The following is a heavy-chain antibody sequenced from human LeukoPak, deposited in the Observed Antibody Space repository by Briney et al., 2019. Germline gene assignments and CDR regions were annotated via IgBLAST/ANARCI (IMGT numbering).Heavy chain of an antibody. CDR1: GFTFSSYA. Sequence: GGSLRLSCAASGFTFSSYAMSWVRQAPGKGLEWVSAISGSGGSTYYADSVKGRFTISRDNSKNTLYLQMNSLRAEDTAVYYCAKDSEGGTYYDYVWGSYRYPYYYGMDVWGQGTTVTVSS. D-gene: IGHD3-16*02. V-gene: IGHV3-23*01. CDR3: AKDSEGGTYYDYVWGSYRYPYYYGMDV. J-gene: IGHJ6*02. CDR2: ISGSGGST.